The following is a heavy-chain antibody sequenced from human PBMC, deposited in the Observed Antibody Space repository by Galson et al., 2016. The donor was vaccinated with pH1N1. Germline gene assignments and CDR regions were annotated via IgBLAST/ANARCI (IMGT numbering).Heavy chain of an antibody. D-gene: IGHD2-15*01. J-gene: IGHJ4*02. CDR3: AIESYRCSSGSCYFDC. CDR2: IHTTTGDP. V-gene: IGHV7-4-1*02. CDR1: GYTFASYA. Sequence: SVKVSCKASGYTFASYAINWVRQVPGQGLEWMGWIHTTTGDPSYGQGFTGRFVFSLDTSVTTAYLQISSLETDDAAVYYCAIESYRCSSGSCYFDCWGQGTLVTVSS.